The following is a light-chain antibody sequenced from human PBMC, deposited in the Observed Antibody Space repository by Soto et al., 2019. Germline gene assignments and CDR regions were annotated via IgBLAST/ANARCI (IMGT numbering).Light chain of an antibody. CDR3: RSYTSSSPLV. Sequence: QSALTQPASVSGSPGQSITISCTGTSSDVGGYNYVSWYQQHPGKAPKLMIYEVSNRPSGVSNRFSGSKSGNTASLTISVLHADDEADYYCRSYTSSSPLVLGGGTKVTVL. CDR2: EVS. V-gene: IGLV2-14*01. CDR1: SSDVGGYNY. J-gene: IGLJ2*01.